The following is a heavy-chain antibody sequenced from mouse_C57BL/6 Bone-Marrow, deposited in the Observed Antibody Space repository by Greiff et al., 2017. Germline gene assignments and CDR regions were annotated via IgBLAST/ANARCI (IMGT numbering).Heavy chain of an antibody. V-gene: IGHV5-12*01. CDR2: IINGGGST. J-gene: IGHJ3*01. CDR3: AFYGFAY. Sequence: EVMLVESGGGLVQPGGSLKLSCAASGFTFSDYYMYWVRQTPGKRLEWVAYIINGGGSTYYPDTVKGRFTISRDNAKNTLYLQMSRLKSEDTAMYYFAFYGFAYWGQGTLVTVSA. D-gene: IGHD1-1*02. CDR1: GFTFSDYY.